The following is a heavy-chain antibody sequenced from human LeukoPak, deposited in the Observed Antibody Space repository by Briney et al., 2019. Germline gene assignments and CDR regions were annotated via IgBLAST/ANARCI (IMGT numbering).Heavy chain of an antibody. D-gene: IGHD6-13*01. CDR2: ISWGTGTI. Sequence: GGSLRPSCATSGFTFDDYAMHWVRQPPGKGLEWVSGISWGTGTIGYAGSVKGRFTLSRDNAKSSLYLQMNSLRVDDTAFYYCAKDWGVAAAGSLDYWGQGTLVTVSS. V-gene: IGHV3-9*01. CDR1: GFTFDDYA. CDR3: AKDWGVAAAGSLDY. J-gene: IGHJ4*02.